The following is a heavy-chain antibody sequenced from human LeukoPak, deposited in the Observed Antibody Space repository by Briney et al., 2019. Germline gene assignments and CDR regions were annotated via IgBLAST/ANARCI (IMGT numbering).Heavy chain of an antibody. CDR3: AKMPVSYSSGWSNFDY. D-gene: IGHD6-19*01. CDR1: ELTFSSYA. CDR2: ISGSGGST. V-gene: IGHV3-23*01. Sequence: PGGSLRLSCAASELTFSSYAMSWVRQAPGKGLEWVAAISGSGGSTYYAASVKGRFTISRDNSKNTLYLQMNSLRAEDTALYYCAKMPVSYSSGWSNFDYWGQGTLVTVSS. J-gene: IGHJ4*02.